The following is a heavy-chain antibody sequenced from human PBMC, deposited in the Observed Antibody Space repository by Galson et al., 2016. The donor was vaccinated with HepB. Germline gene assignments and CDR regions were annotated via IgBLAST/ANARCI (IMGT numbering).Heavy chain of an antibody. CDR3: MRERGVVLGDY. CDR1: GFTFNNYA. Sequence: SLRLSCAASGFTFNNYAMNWVRQAPGKGLEYVSSISENGDYVFYRDSLKGRFTISRDNAKDPLYLEMNSLRVEDAGVYYCMRERGVVLGDYWGQGTLVTVSS. D-gene: IGHD2-21*01. CDR2: ISENGDYV. J-gene: IGHJ4*02. V-gene: IGHV3-21*01.